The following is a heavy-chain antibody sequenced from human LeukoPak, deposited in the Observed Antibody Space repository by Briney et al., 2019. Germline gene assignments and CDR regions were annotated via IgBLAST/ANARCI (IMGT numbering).Heavy chain of an antibody. Sequence: GASVKVSCKASGYTFTGYYMHWVRQAPGQGLEWMGWINPNSGGTNFAQKFQGRVSMTRDTSISTAYTELSRLRSDDTAVYYRARAFRDYGGKGTGMDVWGQGTTVTVS. V-gene: IGHV1-2*02. CDR3: ARAFRDYGGKGTGMDV. D-gene: IGHD4-23*01. J-gene: IGHJ6*02. CDR2: INPNSGGT. CDR1: GYTFTGYY.